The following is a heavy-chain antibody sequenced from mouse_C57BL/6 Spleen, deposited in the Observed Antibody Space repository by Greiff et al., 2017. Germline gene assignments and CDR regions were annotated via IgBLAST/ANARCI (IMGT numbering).Heavy chain of an antibody. Sequence: VQVVESGPGLVQPSQSLSITCTVSGFSLTSYGVHWVRQSPGKGLEWLGVIWSGGSTDYNAAFISRLSISKDNSKSQVFFKMNSLQADDTAIYXCARNPGWNWYFDVWGTGTTVTVSS. J-gene: IGHJ1*03. CDR1: GFSLTSYG. CDR3: ARNPGWNWYFDV. D-gene: IGHD1-1*02. V-gene: IGHV2-2*01. CDR2: IWSGGST.